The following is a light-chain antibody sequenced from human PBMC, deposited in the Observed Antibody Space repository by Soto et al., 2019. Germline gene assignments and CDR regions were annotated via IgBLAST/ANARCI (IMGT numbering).Light chain of an antibody. Sequence: QSALTQAASVSGSPGLSITISCTGTSSDVGSYYLVSWYQQHPGKSPKLIIYEVSRRPAGASNRFAGSRSGNTASLTISGLQAEDEADYYCCSHAGSITPVVFGGVTKLTVL. CDR2: EVS. J-gene: IGLJ2*01. CDR1: SSDVGSYYL. CDR3: CSHAGSITPVV. V-gene: IGLV2-23*02.